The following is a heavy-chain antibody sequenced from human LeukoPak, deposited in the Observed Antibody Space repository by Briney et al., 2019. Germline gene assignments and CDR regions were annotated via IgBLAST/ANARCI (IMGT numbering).Heavy chain of an antibody. J-gene: IGHJ4*01. Sequence: GGSLRLSCSPSGFPFSNFYMSWIRQAPGKGLDWVSCINSASTYTNFAASVKGRFTVSRDNAKNSLFLQMDSLRREDTAVYYCASSYCGGPLCCDHYWGHGTLVTVSS. CDR3: ASSYCGGPLCCDHY. CDR2: INSASTYT. D-gene: IGHD2-21*01. CDR1: GFPFSNFY. V-gene: IGHV3-11*03.